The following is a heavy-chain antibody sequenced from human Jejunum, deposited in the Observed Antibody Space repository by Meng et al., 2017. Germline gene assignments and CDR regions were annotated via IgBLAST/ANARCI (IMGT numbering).Heavy chain of an antibody. Sequence: VKLVESGGGLVRPGGSLRLSCAVSGFSFSHYWMHWVRQVPGKGLVWVSCIKNDGTTKFYADSVKGRFTISRDNAKNTLYLQMDNLRAEDTAVYFCAKDVHWGSADYWGQGTLVTVSS. V-gene: IGHV3-74*01. D-gene: IGHD7-27*01. J-gene: IGHJ4*02. CDR3: AKDVHWGSADY. CDR2: IKNDGTTK. CDR1: GFSFSHYW.